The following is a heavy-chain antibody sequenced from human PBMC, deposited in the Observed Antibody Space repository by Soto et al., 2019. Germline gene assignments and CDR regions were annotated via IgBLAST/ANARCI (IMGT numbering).Heavy chain of an antibody. CDR3: AKDTLTGYYYRPDAFDI. CDR2: ISGSGGST. Sequence: GGSLRLSCAASGFTFSSYAMSWVRQAPGKGLEWVSAISGSGGSTYYADSVKGRFTISRDNSKNTLYLQMNSLRAEDTAVYYCAKDTLTGYYYRPDAFDIWGQGTMVTVSS. CDR1: GFTFSSYA. V-gene: IGHV3-23*01. J-gene: IGHJ3*02. D-gene: IGHD3-22*01.